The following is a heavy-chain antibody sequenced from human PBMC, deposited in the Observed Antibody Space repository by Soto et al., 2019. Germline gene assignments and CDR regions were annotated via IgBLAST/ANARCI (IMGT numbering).Heavy chain of an antibody. J-gene: IGHJ5*02. CDR1: GGSISSYY. Sequence: SETLSLTCTVYGGSISSYYWSWIRQPPGKGLEWIGYIYYSVSTNYNPSLKSRVTISVYTSKNQFSLKLSSVTAADTAVYYCAREDYSSGWYAESWDPWGRGTL. CDR2: IYYSVST. CDR3: AREDYSSGWYAESWDP. V-gene: IGHV4-59*01. D-gene: IGHD6-19*01.